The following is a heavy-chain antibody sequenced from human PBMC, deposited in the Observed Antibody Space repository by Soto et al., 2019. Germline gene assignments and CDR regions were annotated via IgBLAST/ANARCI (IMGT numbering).Heavy chain of an antibody. D-gene: IGHD6-19*01. Sequence: VQLVESGGGVVQPGRSLRLSCAASGFTFSRYGMHWVRQAPGKGLEWVAVISSDGSNKYYADSVKGRFTISRDNYKNTLNLQTNSLRAEDKAVYYCAKDGWNYKYYMDVWGKGATVTVSS. CDR3: AKDGWNYKYYMDV. J-gene: IGHJ6*03. CDR1: GFTFSRYG. V-gene: IGHV3-30*18. CDR2: ISSDGSNK.